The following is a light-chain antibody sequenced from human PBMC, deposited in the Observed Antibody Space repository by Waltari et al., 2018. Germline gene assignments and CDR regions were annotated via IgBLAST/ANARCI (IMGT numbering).Light chain of an antibody. V-gene: IGKV1-39*01. CDR2: AAS. CDR1: QSISSY. J-gene: IGKJ3*01. Sequence: ITCRASQSISSYLNWYQQKPGKAPKLLIYAASSLQSGVPSRFSGSGSGTDFTLTISSLQPEDFATYYCQQSYSTPVTFGPGTKVDIK. CDR3: QQSYSTPVT.